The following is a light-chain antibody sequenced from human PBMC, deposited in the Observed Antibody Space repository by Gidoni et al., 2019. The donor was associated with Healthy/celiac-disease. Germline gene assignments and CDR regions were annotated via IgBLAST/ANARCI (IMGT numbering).Light chain of an antibody. V-gene: IGLV3-1*01. Sequence: YELTQPPSVSVSPGQTASITCSGDKLGDKYACWYQQKPGQSPVLVIDQDSKRPSGIPERFSGSNSGNTATLTISGTQAMDEADYYCQAWDSSTVVFGGGTKLTVL. J-gene: IGLJ2*01. CDR3: QAWDSSTVV. CDR1: KLGDKY. CDR2: QDS.